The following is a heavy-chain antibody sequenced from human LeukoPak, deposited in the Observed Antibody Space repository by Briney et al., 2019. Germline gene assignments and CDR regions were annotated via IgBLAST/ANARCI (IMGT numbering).Heavy chain of an antibody. CDR3: ARGSRDCSNGVCYAFDI. J-gene: IGHJ3*02. Sequence: GGSLRLSCAASGSTFSSNTMNWVRQAPGKGLEWVSSISSSSTYIYHADSVKGRFTVSRDNDKKSLYLQMNSLRDEDTAVYYCARGSRDCSNGVCYAFDIWGQGTVVTVSS. CDR2: ISSSSTYI. V-gene: IGHV3-21*01. CDR1: GSTFSSNT. D-gene: IGHD2-8*01.